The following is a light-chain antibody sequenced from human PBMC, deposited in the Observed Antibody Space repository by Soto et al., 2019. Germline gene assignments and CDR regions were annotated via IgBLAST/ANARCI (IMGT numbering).Light chain of an antibody. Sequence: QSALTQPASVSGSPGQSITISCTGSSSDVGGSNYVSWYQQHPGKAPKLMIYDVNNRPSGVSNRFSGSKSDNTASLTISGLQAEDEADYYCSSYTSSSTVVFGGGTKLTVL. CDR1: SSDVGGSNY. J-gene: IGLJ2*01. V-gene: IGLV2-14*03. CDR2: DVN. CDR3: SSYTSSSTVV.